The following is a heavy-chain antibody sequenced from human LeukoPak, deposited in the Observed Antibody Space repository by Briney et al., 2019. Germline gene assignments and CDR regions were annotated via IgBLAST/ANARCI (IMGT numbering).Heavy chain of an antibody. J-gene: IGHJ6*03. CDR1: GFTFSSYA. CDR3: ARVGNSGGYCSSTSCYNYYYYYYMDV. D-gene: IGHD2-2*02. Sequence: GGSLRLSCAASGFTFSSYAMSWVRQAPGKGLEWVAVISYDGSNKYYADSVKGRFTISRDNSKNTLYLQMNSLRAEDTAVYYCARVGNSGGYCSSTSCYNYYYYYYMDVWGKGTTVTVSS. V-gene: IGHV3-30-3*01. CDR2: ISYDGSNK.